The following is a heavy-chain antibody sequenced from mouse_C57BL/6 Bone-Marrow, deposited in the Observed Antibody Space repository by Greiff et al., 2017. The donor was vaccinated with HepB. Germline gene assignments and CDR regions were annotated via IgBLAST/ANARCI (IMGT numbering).Heavy chain of an antibody. D-gene: IGHD2-5*01. CDR3: ARRGSNYYAMDY. V-gene: IGHV1-64*01. CDR1: GYTFTSYW. J-gene: IGHJ4*01. Sequence: QVQLQQPGAELVKPGASVKLSCKASGYTFTSYWMHWVKQRPGQGLEWIGMIQPNSGSTNYNEKFKSKATLTVDKSSSTAYMKLSSLTSEDSAVYYCARRGSNYYAMDYWGQGTSVTVSS. CDR2: IQPNSGST.